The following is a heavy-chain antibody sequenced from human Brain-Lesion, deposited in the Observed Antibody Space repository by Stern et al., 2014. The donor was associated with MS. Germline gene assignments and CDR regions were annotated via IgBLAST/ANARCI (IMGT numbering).Heavy chain of an antibody. J-gene: IGHJ4*02. V-gene: IGHV3-66*02. CDR3: ARDRVTTVTTYYFDS. CDR2: IYTRGKP. Sequence: VQLVESGGGLVQPGGSLRLSCAASGFTVSNYYMSWVRQAPGKGLEWVSIIYTRGKPYYADSVRGRFVISRDKSKSTLYLQMDSLRPEDTAVYYCARDRVTTVTTYYFDSWGQGTRVTVSS. D-gene: IGHD4-17*01. CDR1: GFTVSNYY.